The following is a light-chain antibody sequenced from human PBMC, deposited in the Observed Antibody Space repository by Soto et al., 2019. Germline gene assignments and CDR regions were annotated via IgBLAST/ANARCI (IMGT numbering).Light chain of an antibody. CDR3: AAWDDSLNGPV. V-gene: IGLV1-44*01. J-gene: IGLJ3*02. CDR1: SSNIGSHT. CDR2: GND. Sequence: QPVLTQPPSASGTPGQRVAISCSGSSSNIGSHTVNWYQQLPGTAPKLLIYGNDQRPSGVQDRFSGSKSGTSASLAISGLQSEDEVDYYCAAWDDSLNGPVFGGGTKVTVL.